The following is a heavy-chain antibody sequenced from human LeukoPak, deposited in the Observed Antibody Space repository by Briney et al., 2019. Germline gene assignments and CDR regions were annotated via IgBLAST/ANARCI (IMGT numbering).Heavy chain of an antibody. Sequence: GGSLRLSCAASGFTFSDHYMDWVRQAPGKGLEWVGRTRNKANSYTTEYAASVKGRFTISRDDSKNSLYLQMNSLKTEDTAVYYCARVTGGIRYFDWLPNGEYYFDYWGQGTLVTVSS. CDR3: ARVTGGIRYFDWLPNGEYYFDY. CDR1: GFTFSDHY. V-gene: IGHV3-72*01. J-gene: IGHJ4*02. CDR2: TRNKANSYTT. D-gene: IGHD3-9*01.